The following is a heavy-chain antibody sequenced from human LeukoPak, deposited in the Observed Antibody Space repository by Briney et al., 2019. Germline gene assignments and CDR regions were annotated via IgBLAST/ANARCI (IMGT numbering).Heavy chain of an antibody. Sequence: GGSLRLSCAASGFTFSDYYMSWIRQAPGKGLEWVSHISSSGSTIYYADSVKGRFTISRDNAKNSLYLQMNSLRAEDTAVYYCARVFGGAVERATAEDFDLWGRGTLVTVSS. CDR1: GFTFSDYY. CDR2: ISSSGSTI. J-gene: IGHJ2*01. D-gene: IGHD3-16*01. CDR3: ARVFGGAVERATAEDFDL. V-gene: IGHV3-11*01.